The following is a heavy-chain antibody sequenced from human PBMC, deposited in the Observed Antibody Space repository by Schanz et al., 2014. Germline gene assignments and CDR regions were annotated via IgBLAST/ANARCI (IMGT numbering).Heavy chain of an antibody. Sequence: EVQLLESGGGLVQPGGSLRLSCAASGFSFSDHAMDWVRQAPGKGLEWVSGISGSGASTYYADSVKGRFTISRDNSNKTVDLQMNSLRAEDTAVYYCARVKYCTITRCYRTETEGIYYMDVWGKGTTVTVSS. J-gene: IGHJ6*03. CDR2: ISGSGAST. D-gene: IGHD2-2*01. CDR3: ARVKYCTITRCYRTETEGIYYMDV. CDR1: GFSFSDHA. V-gene: IGHV3-23*01.